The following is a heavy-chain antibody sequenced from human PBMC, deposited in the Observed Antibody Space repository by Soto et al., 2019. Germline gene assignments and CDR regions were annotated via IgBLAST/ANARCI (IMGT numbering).Heavy chain of an antibody. CDR3: ARDPYSRSLDY. CDR2: IKEDGSEK. D-gene: IGHD4-4*01. J-gene: IGHJ4*01. CDR1: GFSISSYW. Sequence: GGSLTLSCAASGFSISSYWMSYVRQAPGKGLEWVASIKEDGSEKYYVDSVKGRITISRDNAKNSLFLQMNSLRAEDTAVFYCARDPYSRSLDYWGHGTLVTVSS. V-gene: IGHV3-7*04.